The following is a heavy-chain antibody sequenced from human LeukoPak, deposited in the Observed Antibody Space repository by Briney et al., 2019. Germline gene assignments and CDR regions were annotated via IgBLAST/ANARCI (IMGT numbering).Heavy chain of an antibody. Sequence: GGSLRLSCAASGFTFRNYGMHWVRQAPGKGLEWVAVISYDGSNKYYADSVKGRFTISRDNSKNTLYLQMNSLRAEDTAVYYCAKDQPYHYYDSSGYLSYWGQGTLVTVSS. J-gene: IGHJ4*02. D-gene: IGHD3-22*01. CDR3: AKDQPYHYYDSSGYLSY. CDR2: ISYDGSNK. CDR1: GFTFRNYG. V-gene: IGHV3-30*18.